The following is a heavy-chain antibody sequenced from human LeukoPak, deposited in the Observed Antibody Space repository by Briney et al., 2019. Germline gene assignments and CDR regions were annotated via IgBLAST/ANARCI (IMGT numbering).Heavy chain of an antibody. CDR1: GFTFSSYG. Sequence: GGSLRLSCAASGFTFSSYGMHWVRQAPGKGLEWVSSISSSSYILYADSVKGRFTISRDNAKNSLFLQINSLRAEDMAVYYCARQGPYGDYSHWGQGTMVTVSS. CDR2: ISSSSYI. CDR3: ARQGPYGDYSH. J-gene: IGHJ4*02. V-gene: IGHV3-21*01. D-gene: IGHD4-17*01.